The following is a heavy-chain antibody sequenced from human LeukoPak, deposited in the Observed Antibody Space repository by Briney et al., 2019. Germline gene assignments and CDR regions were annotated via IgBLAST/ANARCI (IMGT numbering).Heavy chain of an antibody. V-gene: IGHV3-64*01. J-gene: IGHJ4*02. Sequence: PGGSLRLSCAASGFTFSSYAMHWVRQAPGKGLEYVSAISGNGVSTYYANSVKGRFTISRDNSKNTLSLQMGSLRAEDMAVYYCARPRCSGGTCYSVRVYFDYWGQGTLVTVSS. D-gene: IGHD2-15*01. CDR1: GFTFSSYA. CDR2: ISGNGVST. CDR3: ARPRCSGGTCYSVRVYFDY.